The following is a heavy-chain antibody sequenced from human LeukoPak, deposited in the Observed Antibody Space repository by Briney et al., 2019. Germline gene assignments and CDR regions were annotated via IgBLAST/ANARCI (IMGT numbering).Heavy chain of an antibody. CDR1: GGSISSYY. CDR3: AARRIVLMVYARTGTGYMDV. V-gene: IGHV4-59*12. Sequence: KPSETLSLTCTVSGGSISSYYWSWIRQPPGKGLEWIGYIYYSGSTNYNPSLKSRVTISVDTSKNQFSMKLSSVTAADTAVYYCAARRIVLMVYARTGTGYMDVWGKGTTVTVSS. J-gene: IGHJ6*03. D-gene: IGHD2-8*01. CDR2: IYYSGST.